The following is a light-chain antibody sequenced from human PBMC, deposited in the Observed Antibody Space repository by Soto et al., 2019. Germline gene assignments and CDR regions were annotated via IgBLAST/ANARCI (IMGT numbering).Light chain of an antibody. CDR2: EVT. CDR1: SSDVGXYDX. Sequence: QSALTQPSSASASPGQSVTISCTGTSSDVGXYDXVSCYXXHPGKAPKLMIYEVTIRYSGVSDRYSDPKSSNTVSLTVSGLQAADEAHYYCSSYAGSNNLVFRTGTKITV. CDR3: SSYAGSNNLV. J-gene: IGLJ1*01. V-gene: IGLV2-8*01.